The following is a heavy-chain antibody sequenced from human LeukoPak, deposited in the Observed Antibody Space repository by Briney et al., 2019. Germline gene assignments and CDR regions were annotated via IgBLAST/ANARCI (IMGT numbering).Heavy chain of an antibody. CDR1: GFTFSSYA. D-gene: IGHD3-10*01. Sequence: GGSLRLSCAASGFTFSSYAMSWVRQAPGKGLEWVSAISGSGGSTYYADSVKGRFTISRDNSKNTLYLQMNSLRAEDTAVYYCAKGHVRGYYYGSGSFRHWGQGTLVTVSS. V-gene: IGHV3-23*01. J-gene: IGHJ4*02. CDR3: AKGHVRGYYYGSGSFRH. CDR2: ISGSGGST.